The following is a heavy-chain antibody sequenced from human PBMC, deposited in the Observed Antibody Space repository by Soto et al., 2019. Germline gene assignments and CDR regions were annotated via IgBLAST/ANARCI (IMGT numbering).Heavy chain of an antibody. CDR2: IIPIFGTA. CDR1: GGTFSSYA. CDR3: ASRRSWSGHFDI. Sequence: QVQLVQSGAEVKKPGASVKVSCKASGGTFSSYAISWVRQAPGQGLEWMGGIIPIFGTANYAQKFQGRVTITADETTSTAYMELSSLRSEDTAVYYCASRRSWSGHFDIWGQGTMVTVSS. V-gene: IGHV1-69*01. J-gene: IGHJ3*02. D-gene: IGHD3-3*01.